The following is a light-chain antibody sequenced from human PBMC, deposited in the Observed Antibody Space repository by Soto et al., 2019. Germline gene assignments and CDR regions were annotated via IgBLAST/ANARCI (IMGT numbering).Light chain of an antibody. Sequence: EIVLTQSPCTRAFSPWERATLSCRASQSVGSGYLAWYQQKPGQAPRLLIYSASNRATGIPDRFSGSGSGTDFTLTISRLEPEDFAVYYCHHCAYPSPWTFGQGTKVDIK. CDR1: QSVGSGY. V-gene: IGKV3-20*01. J-gene: IGKJ1*01. CDR3: HHCAYPSPWT. CDR2: SAS.